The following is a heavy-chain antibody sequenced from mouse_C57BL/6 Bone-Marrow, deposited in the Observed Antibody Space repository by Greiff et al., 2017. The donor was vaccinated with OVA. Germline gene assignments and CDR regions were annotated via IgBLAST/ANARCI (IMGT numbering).Heavy chain of an antibody. Sequence: EVMLVESGGGLVKPGGSLKLSCAASGFTFGSYAMSWVRQTPEKRLEWVATISAGGSYTYYPDNVKGRFTISRDNAKNNLYLQMSHLKSEDTAMYYCAREANWEYYFDYWGQGTTLTVSS. V-gene: IGHV5-4*01. D-gene: IGHD4-1*01. J-gene: IGHJ2*01. CDR1: GFTFGSYA. CDR2: ISAGGSYT. CDR3: AREANWEYYFDY.